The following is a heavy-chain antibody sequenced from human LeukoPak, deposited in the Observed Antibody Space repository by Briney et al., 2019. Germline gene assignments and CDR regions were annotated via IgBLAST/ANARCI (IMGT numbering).Heavy chain of an antibody. CDR2: ISYSRST. CDR3: ARVRGYSYGELDY. D-gene: IGHD5-18*01. J-gene: IGHJ4*02. CDR1: GGSFSSGGYY. V-gene: IGHV4-31*03. Sequence: SETLSLTYTVSGGSFSSGGYYWSWIRQHPGKGLEWIGHISYSRSTYYNPSLNSRVSISVGTSKSQFSLKLSSVTAADTAVYYCARVRGYSYGELDYWGQGSLVTVSS.